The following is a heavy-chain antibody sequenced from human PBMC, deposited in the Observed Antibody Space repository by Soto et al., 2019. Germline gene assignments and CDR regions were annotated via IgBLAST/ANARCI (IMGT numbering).Heavy chain of an antibody. J-gene: IGHJ4*02. Sequence: SETLSLTCAVSGGSISSGGYSRGWIRQPPGKGLEWIGSIYYSGSTYYNPSLKSRVTISVDTSKNQFSLKLSSVTAADTAVYYCARFYSGYDHFDYWGQGTLVTVSS. CDR1: GGSISSGGYS. CDR3: ARFYSGYDHFDY. V-gene: IGHV4-39*01. D-gene: IGHD5-12*01. CDR2: IYYSGST.